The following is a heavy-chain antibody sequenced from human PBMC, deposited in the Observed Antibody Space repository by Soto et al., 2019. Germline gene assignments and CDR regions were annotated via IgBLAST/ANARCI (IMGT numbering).Heavy chain of an antibody. D-gene: IGHD4-17*01. V-gene: IGHV1-69*13. Sequence: GASVKVSCKASGGTFSSYAISWVRQAPGQGLEWMGGIIPIFGTANYAQKSQGRVTITADESTSTAYMELSSLRSEDTAVYYCATERDYDFDYWGQGTLVTVSS. CDR2: IIPIFGTA. CDR1: GGTFSSYA. J-gene: IGHJ4*02. CDR3: ATERDYDFDY.